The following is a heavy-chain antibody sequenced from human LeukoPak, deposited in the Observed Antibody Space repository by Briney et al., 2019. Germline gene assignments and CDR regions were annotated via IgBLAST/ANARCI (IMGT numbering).Heavy chain of an antibody. Sequence: GGSLRLSCAASGFTFSSYWMSWVRQAPGKGLEWVSYISSSGSTIYYADSVKGRFTISRDNAKNSLYLQMNSLRAEDTALYYCARSRRQVLRFLEWSNEFDYWGQGTLVTVSA. V-gene: IGHV3-48*04. J-gene: IGHJ4*02. D-gene: IGHD3-3*01. CDR3: ARSRRQVLRFLEWSNEFDY. CDR1: GFTFSSYW. CDR2: ISSSGSTI.